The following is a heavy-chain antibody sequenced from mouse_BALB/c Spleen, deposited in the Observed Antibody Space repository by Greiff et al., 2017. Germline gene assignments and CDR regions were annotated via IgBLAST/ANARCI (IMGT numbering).Heavy chain of an antibody. V-gene: IGHV14-3*02. Sequence: EVQLQQSGAELVKPGASVKLSCTASGFNIKDTYMHWVKQRPEQGLEWIGRIDPANGNTKYDPKFQGKATITADTSSNTAYLQLSSLTSKNTAVYYCVSTGTENYWGQGTTLTVSS. J-gene: IGHJ2*01. CDR3: VSTGTENY. D-gene: IGHD4-1*02. CDR2: IDPANGNT. CDR1: GFNIKDTY.